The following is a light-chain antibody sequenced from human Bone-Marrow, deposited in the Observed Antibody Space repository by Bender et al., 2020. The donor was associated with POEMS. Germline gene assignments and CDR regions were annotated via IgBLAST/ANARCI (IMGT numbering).Light chain of an antibody. CDR2: EGT. CDR3: CSDAGSGIYV. CDR1: SSDVGSYDL. V-gene: IGLV2-23*01. Sequence: QSALTQPASVSGSPGESITISCTGTSSDVGSYDLVSWYQQHPGKVPKLIIYEGTKRPSGVSNRFSGSKSGNTASLTISGLQAEDEADYYCCSDAGSGIYVLGTGTEVTDL. J-gene: IGLJ1*01.